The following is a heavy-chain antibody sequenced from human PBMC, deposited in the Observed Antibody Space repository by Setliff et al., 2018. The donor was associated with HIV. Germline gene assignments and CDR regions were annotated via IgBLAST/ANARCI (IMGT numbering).Heavy chain of an antibody. CDR2: IWYDAINK. J-gene: IGHJ1*01. Sequence: GGSLRLSCAASGFSFRDSAMHWVRQAPGKGLEWVGYIWYDAINKYYADSVKGRFTISRDNSKDTVYLQMNSLRAEDTAVYYCARVGNSNGLIQYFQNWGQGTLVTVSS. V-gene: IGHV3-33*01. D-gene: IGHD6-19*01. CDR1: GFSFRDSA. CDR3: ARVGNSNGLIQYFQN.